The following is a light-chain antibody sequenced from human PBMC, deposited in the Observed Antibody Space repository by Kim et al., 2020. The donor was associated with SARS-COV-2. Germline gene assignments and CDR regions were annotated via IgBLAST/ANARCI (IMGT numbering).Light chain of an antibody. V-gene: IGKV3-20*01. Sequence: PCAVATLSCIASLSVSSSYFAWYHQIPGQAPPLLIYCASSSATGVPDRFIGSGSGADFTLTIIRLEPEDFAVYYCQQYFSSPLYTFGQGTKLEI. CDR3: QQYFSSPLYT. J-gene: IGKJ2*01. CDR2: CAS. CDR1: LSVSSSY.